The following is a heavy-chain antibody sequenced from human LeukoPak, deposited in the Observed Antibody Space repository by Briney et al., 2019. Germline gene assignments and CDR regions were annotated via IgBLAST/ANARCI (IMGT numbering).Heavy chain of an antibody. Sequence: ASVKVSCKTSGYTFTDYFMHWVRQAPGQGLEWMGWINPNNGATNYAQKFQGRVTMTRDTSISTAYMEMSRLTFDDTAVYYCARDASSSSDCDHWGRGTLVTVSS. J-gene: IGHJ4*02. CDR1: GYTFTDYF. D-gene: IGHD6-6*01. CDR3: ARDASSSSDCDH. CDR2: INPNNGAT. V-gene: IGHV1-2*02.